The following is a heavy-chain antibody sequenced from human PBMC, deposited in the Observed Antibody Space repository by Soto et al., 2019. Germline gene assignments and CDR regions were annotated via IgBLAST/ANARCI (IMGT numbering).Heavy chain of an antibody. J-gene: IGHJ6*02. CDR3: ARLNDFGRYDMDV. D-gene: IGHD2-21*02. CDR2: IYYSGST. Sequence: QLQLQESGPGLVKPSETLSLTCTVSGGSISSSSYFWGWIRQPPGKGLEWIGSIYYSGSTYYNPSLNSRVTVSVDTSKNRFSLKLSSVTAADTAVYYCARLNDFGRYDMDVWGQGTTVTVSS. CDR1: GGSISSSSYF. V-gene: IGHV4-39*01.